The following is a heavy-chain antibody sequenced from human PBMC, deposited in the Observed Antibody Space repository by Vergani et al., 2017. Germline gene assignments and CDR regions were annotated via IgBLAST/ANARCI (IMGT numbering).Heavy chain of an antibody. Sequence: EVQLVESGGGLVKPGGSLRLSCAASGFTFSSFSMNWVRQAPGKGLEWVSSISSSSSYIYYADSVKGRFTISRDNAKNSLYLQMNSLRAEDTAVYYCARYPLTYSNSWFDYWGQGTLVTVSS. CDR2: ISSSSSYI. D-gene: IGHD6-13*01. J-gene: IGHJ4*02. CDR3: ARYPLTYSNSWFDY. CDR1: GFTFSSFS. V-gene: IGHV3-21*01.